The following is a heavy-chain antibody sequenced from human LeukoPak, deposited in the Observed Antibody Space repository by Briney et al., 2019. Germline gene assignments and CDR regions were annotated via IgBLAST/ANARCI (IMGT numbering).Heavy chain of an antibody. J-gene: IGHJ6*03. V-gene: IGHV4-4*07. CDR1: GGSISSYY. Sequence: SETLSLTCTVSGGSISSYYWSWIRQPAGKGLEWIGRIYTSGSTNYNPSLKSRVTMSVDTSKNQFSLKLSSVTAADTAVYYCARDIVVVPAAMPRRYYYYYMDVWGKGTTVTISS. D-gene: IGHD2-2*01. CDR3: ARDIVVVPAAMPRRYYYYYMDV. CDR2: IYTSGST.